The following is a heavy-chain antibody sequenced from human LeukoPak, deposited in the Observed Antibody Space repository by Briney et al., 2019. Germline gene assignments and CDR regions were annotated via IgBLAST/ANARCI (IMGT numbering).Heavy chain of an antibody. D-gene: IGHD2-15*01. CDR3: ARGKCSGGSCYLGEPLSYYYGMDV. V-gene: IGHV3-13*01. CDR2: IGTAGDT. CDR1: GFTFSSYD. Sequence: GGSLRLSCAASGFTFSSYDMHWVRQATGKGLEWVSAIGTAGDTYYPGSVKGRFTISRENAKNSLYLQMNSLRAGDTAVYYCARGKCSGGSCYLGEPLSYYYGMDVWGQGTTVTVSS. J-gene: IGHJ6*02.